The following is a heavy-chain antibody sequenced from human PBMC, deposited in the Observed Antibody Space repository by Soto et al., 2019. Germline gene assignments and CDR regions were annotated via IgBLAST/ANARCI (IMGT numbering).Heavy chain of an antibody. Sequence: GGSLRLSCAASGFTFSNYGMYWVRQAPGKGLEWVAFISYDGSSKFYADPMKGRHTISRDNSKNTLYLQMNSLRAEDTAVYYCARDRADQEIAADPYFDYWGQGTLVTVSS. CDR2: ISYDGSSK. V-gene: IGHV3-30*03. D-gene: IGHD6-25*01. CDR3: ARDRADQEIAADPYFDY. J-gene: IGHJ4*02. CDR1: GFTFSNYG.